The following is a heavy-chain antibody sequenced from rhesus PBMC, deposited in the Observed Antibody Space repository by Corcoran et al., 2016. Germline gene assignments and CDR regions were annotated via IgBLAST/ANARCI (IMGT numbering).Heavy chain of an antibody. CDR2: LHGNSGGT. D-gene: IGHD5-24*01. CDR1: GASISYYW. J-gene: IGHJ4*01. CDR3: ARDGRYGGDRSLES. Sequence: QVQLQESGPGLVKPSETLSLTCAVSGASISYYWWSWIRQTPGKGLEWIGELHGNSGGTYYNPSRKSRVTTSKDASKNQFSLTLSSVTAADTAVYYCARDGRYGGDRSLESWGQGVLVTVSS. V-gene: IGHV4-80*01.